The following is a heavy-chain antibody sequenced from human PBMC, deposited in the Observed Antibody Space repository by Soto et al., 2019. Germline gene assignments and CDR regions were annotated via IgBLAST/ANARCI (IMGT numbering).Heavy chain of an antibody. CDR2: ISYDGSDK. CDR3: ACGRGDCSDSSCSYFDYFQH. CDR1: GLAFSTYG. Sequence: QVQMVESGGGVGQPGTSLRLSCAASGLAFSTYGMNWVRLAPGKGLEWVSVISYDGSDKYYADSVKGRFTISRDNSKNTVYLQMNSLRAEDTAVYYCACGRGDCSDSSCSYFDYFQHWGQGALVTVSS. D-gene: IGHD2-15*01. V-gene: IGHV3-30*03. J-gene: IGHJ1*01.